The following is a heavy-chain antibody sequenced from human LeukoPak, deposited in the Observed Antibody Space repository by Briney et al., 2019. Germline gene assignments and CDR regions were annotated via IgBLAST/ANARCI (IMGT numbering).Heavy chain of an antibody. CDR1: GGSISSYY. Sequence: SETLSLTCTVSGGSISSYYWSWIRQPAGKGLEWIGRIYTSGSTNYNPSLKSRVTMSVDTSKNQFSLKLSSVTAADTAVYYCARDGDYDFWSGQMGDYYYYYMDVWGKGTTVTVSS. D-gene: IGHD3-3*01. CDR2: IYTSGST. CDR3: ARDGDYDFWSGQMGDYYYYYMDV. J-gene: IGHJ6*03. V-gene: IGHV4-4*07.